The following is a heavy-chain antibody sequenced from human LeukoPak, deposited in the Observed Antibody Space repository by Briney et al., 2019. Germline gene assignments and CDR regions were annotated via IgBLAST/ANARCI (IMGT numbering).Heavy chain of an antibody. Sequence: GGSLRLSCAASGFTFSSYWMSWVRQAPGKGLEWVAVIWYGGSNTYYADSVKGRFTISRDNSKNTLYLQMNSLRAEDTAVYYCARDDAMVRGDSLDYWGQGTLVTVSS. V-gene: IGHV3-33*08. D-gene: IGHD3-10*01. J-gene: IGHJ4*02. CDR1: GFTFSSYW. CDR3: ARDDAMVRGDSLDY. CDR2: IWYGGSNT.